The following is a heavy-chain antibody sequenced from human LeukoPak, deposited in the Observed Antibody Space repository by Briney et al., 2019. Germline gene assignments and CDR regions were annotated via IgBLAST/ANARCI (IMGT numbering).Heavy chain of an antibody. Sequence: SETLSLTCTVSGGSISGYYWSWIRQPPGKGLEWIGEINHSGSTNYNPSLKSRVTISVDTSKNQFSLKLSSVTAADTAVYYCARGVWGSYRYTFGSFNDYMDVWGKGTTVTVSS. CDR3: ARGVWGSYRYTFGSFNDYMDV. CDR2: INHSGST. CDR1: GGSISGYY. D-gene: IGHD3-16*02. J-gene: IGHJ6*03. V-gene: IGHV4-34*01.